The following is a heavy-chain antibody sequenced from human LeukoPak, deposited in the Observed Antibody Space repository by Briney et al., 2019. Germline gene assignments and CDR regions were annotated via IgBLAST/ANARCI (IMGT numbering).Heavy chain of an antibody. Sequence: SETLSLTCAVYGGSFSGYYWNWIRQPPGKGLEWIGEINHRGSTNYNPSLKSRVSISVDTSKNQFSLNLSSVTAADTAVYYCARGRTTYDYVWGSYRPPDYWGQGTLVTVSS. CDR2: INHRGST. CDR3: ARGRTTYDYVWGSYRPPDY. CDR1: GGSFSGYY. V-gene: IGHV4-34*01. J-gene: IGHJ4*02. D-gene: IGHD3-16*02.